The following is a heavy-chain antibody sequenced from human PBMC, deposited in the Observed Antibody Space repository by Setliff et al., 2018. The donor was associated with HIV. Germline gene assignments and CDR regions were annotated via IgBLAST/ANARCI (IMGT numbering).Heavy chain of an antibody. CDR3: ARDQWGYSYGYYYYYYMDV. D-gene: IGHD5-18*01. J-gene: IGHJ6*03. CDR2: IYSGGST. V-gene: IGHV3-66*02. Sequence: PGGSLRLSCAASGFTVSSNYMSWVRQAPGKGLEWVSVIYSGGSTYYADSVKGRFTISRDNSKNTLYLRMNSLRAEDTAVYYCARDQWGYSYGYYYYYYMDVWGKGTTVTVSS. CDR1: GFTVSSNY.